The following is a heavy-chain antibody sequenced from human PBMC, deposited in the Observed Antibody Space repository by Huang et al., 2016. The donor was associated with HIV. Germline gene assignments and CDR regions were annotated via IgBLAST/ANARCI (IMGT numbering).Heavy chain of an antibody. D-gene: IGHD3-3*01. J-gene: IGHJ3*02. CDR3: ARLNIIFGVPDAFDM. V-gene: IGHV3-11*01. Sequence: QVQLVESGGDLAKPGGSVRLSCVGLGFTFSDHYMSWVRQARRKGLEWVSEISGVRVRTKYYGDSVKGRVTSSADNSKNARYLQRNSLRAEDTAVYFSARLNIIFGVPDAFDMWGQGTMVTVSS. CDR2: ISGVRVRTK. CDR1: GFTFSDHY.